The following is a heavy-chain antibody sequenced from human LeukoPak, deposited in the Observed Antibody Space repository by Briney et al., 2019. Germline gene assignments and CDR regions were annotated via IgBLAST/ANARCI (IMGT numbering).Heavy chain of an antibody. CDR1: GGSISDTNW. V-gene: IGHV4-4*02. J-gene: IGHJ4*02. CDR3: ASGYSSSWYMDY. D-gene: IGHD6-13*01. CDR2: VNLQGST. Sequence: SGTLSLTCGVSGGSISDTNWWTWLRQPPGKGLEWVGEVNLQGSTNYNPSLKSRVAISVDKSENHISLKLTSVTAADTAVYYYASGYSSSWYMDYWGQGTLVTVSS.